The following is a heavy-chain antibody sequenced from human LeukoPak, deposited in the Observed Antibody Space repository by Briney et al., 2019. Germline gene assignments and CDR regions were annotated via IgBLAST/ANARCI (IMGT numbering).Heavy chain of an antibody. CDR2: IYYSGST. J-gene: IGHJ4*02. Sequence: SETLSLTCTVSGGSISSYYWSWIRQPPGKGLEWIGYIYYSGSTNYNPSLKSRVTISVDTSKNQFSLKLSSVTAADTAVYYRARTIYGSGSYLEVDWGQGTLVTVSS. V-gene: IGHV4-59*08. CDR1: GGSISSYY. CDR3: ARTIYGSGSYLEVD. D-gene: IGHD3-10*01.